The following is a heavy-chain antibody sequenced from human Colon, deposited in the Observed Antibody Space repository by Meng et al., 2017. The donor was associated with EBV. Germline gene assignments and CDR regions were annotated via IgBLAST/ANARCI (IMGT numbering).Heavy chain of an antibody. D-gene: IGHD1-14*01. CDR2: IYYSGNT. J-gene: IGHJ5*02. V-gene: IGHV4-30-4*01. CDR3: ARAEYYNLFDP. CDR1: GGSMSSGDYF. Sequence: QVQVQESGPGLVKPSQPLSLTCTVSGGSMSSGDYFWNWIRQPPGKGLEWIGYIYYSGNTYYNPSLKSRVTISIDTSKNQFSLKLSSVTAADTAVYYCARAEYYNLFDPWGQGTLVTVAS.